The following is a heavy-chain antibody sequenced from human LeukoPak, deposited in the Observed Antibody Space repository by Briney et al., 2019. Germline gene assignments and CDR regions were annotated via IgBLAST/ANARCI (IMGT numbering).Heavy chain of an antibody. J-gene: IGHJ6*02. CDR2: TYYRSKWYN. Sequence: SQTLSLTCAISGDSVSSNSTACNWIRQSPSRGLEWLGRTYYRSKWYNDYAVSVKSRITINPDTSKNQFSLQLNSVTPEDTAVYYCARDKDYDFWSGYYSDGMDVWGQGTTVTVSS. CDR3: ARDKDYDFWSGYYSDGMDV. CDR1: GDSVSSNSTA. V-gene: IGHV6-1*01. D-gene: IGHD3-3*01.